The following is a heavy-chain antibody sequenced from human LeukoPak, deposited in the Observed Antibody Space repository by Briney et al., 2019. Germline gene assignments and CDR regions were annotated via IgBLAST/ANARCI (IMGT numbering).Heavy chain of an antibody. CDR3: ARISVVTTFRSPKYYFDY. J-gene: IGHJ4*02. Sequence: GGSLRLSCAASGFTFSSYWMTWVRQAPGKGLEWAANIKQDGSEKYYVDSVKSRFTISRDNAKSSLYLQMNSLRAEDTAVYYCARISVVTTFRSPKYYFDYWGQGTLVTVSS. CDR2: IKQDGSEK. CDR1: GFTFSSYW. D-gene: IGHD2/OR15-2a*01. V-gene: IGHV3-7*01.